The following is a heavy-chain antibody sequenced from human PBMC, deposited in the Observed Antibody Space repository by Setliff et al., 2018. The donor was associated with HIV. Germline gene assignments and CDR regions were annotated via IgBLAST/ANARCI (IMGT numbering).Heavy chain of an antibody. J-gene: IGHJ4*02. CDR3: ARHLLRGYIYIVFDY. D-gene: IGHD5-18*01. CDR2: THHSGST. Sequence: SETLSLTCSVSGDSISSGYYWGWIRQPPGKGLEWIGSTHHSGSTYYNPSLNSRVTISVDTSKNHFSLKLRSVTAADTAVYYRARHLLRGYIYIVFDYWGQGTLVTVSS. V-gene: IGHV4-38-2*02. CDR1: GDSISSGYY.